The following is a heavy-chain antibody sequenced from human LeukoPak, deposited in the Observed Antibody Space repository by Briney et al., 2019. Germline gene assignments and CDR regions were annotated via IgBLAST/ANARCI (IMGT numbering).Heavy chain of an antibody. V-gene: IGHV4-4*07. Sequence: SETLSLTCSVSGDSISYFYWSWIRQAAGKGLEWIGRISGSGSTDYNASLKSRVTISVDTSKNQFSLKLSSVTAADTAVYYCAVTDYGGNLFDYWGQGTLVTVSS. D-gene: IGHD4-23*01. CDR2: ISGSGST. J-gene: IGHJ4*02. CDR3: AVTDYGGNLFDY. CDR1: GDSISYFY.